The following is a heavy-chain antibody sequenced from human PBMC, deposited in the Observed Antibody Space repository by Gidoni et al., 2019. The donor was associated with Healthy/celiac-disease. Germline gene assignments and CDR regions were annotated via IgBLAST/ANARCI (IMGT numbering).Heavy chain of an antibody. CDR2: ISYDGSNK. D-gene: IGHD2-21*02. J-gene: IGHJ4*02. Sequence: QVQLVESGGGVVQPGRSLRLSCAASGFTFSSYAMHWVRQAPGKGLEWVAVISYDGSNKYYADSVKGRFTISRDNSKNTLYLQMNSLRAEDTAVYYCARDLDVDIVVVTAETFDYWGQGTLVTVSS. CDR3: ARDLDVDIVVVTAETFDY. V-gene: IGHV3-30-3*01. CDR1: GFTFSSYA.